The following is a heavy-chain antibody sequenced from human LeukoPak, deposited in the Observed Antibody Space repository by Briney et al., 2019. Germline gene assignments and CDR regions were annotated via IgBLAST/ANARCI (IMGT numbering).Heavy chain of an antibody. CDR1: GFSFSSFN. CDR3: AREVGSGWNYFDL. J-gene: IGHJ4*02. D-gene: IGHD6-19*01. Sequence: GGSLRLSCAASGFSFSSFNMNWVRQTPGKGLEWVSSISSRQNDIQYADSLEGRFTVPRDNAKNSLYLQMNSLRAEDTAVYFCAREVGSGWNYFDLWGQGTLVTVSS. CDR2: ISSRQNDI. V-gene: IGHV3-21*01.